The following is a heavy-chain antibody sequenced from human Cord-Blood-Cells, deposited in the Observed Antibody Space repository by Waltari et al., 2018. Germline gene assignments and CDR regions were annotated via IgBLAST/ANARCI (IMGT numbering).Heavy chain of an antibody. CDR2: IYSGGST. Sequence: EVQLVETGGGLIQPGGSLRLSCAASGFTVSSNYMSWVRPAPGKGLDWVSVIYSGGSTYYADSVKGRFTISRDNSKNTLYLQMNSLRAEDTAVYYCARVSRASAAFDIWGQGTMVTVSS. V-gene: IGHV3-53*02. CDR1: GFTVSSNY. J-gene: IGHJ3*02. CDR3: ARVSRASAAFDI.